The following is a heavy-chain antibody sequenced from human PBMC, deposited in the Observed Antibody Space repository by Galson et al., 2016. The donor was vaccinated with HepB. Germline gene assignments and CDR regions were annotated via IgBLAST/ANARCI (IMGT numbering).Heavy chain of an antibody. CDR1: GGSVSNFY. J-gene: IGHJ4*02. CDR2: IFYIGST. D-gene: IGHD6-6*01. CDR3: ASLAYTSSSGSGVDF. Sequence: SETLSLTCTLSGGSVSNFYWSWIRQPPGKGLEWIGYIFYIGSTNYNPSLKNRATISVDNSKNQVSLGLTSVTTADTAVYYCASLAYTSSSGSGVDFWGQGTLVTVSS. V-gene: IGHV4-59*02.